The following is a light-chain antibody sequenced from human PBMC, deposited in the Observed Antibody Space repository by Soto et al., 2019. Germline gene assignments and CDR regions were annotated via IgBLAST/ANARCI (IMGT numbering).Light chain of an antibody. CDR1: SSNIGAGYD. J-gene: IGLJ1*01. V-gene: IGLV1-40*01. CDR3: QSYDSSLSAYV. CDR2: GNS. Sequence: QSVLAQPPSVSGAPGQKVTISCTGSSSNIGAGYDLHWYQQLPGTAPKLLLYGNSNRPSGVPDRFSGSKSGTSASLAITGLQAEDEADYYCQSYDSSLSAYVFGGGTKVTVL.